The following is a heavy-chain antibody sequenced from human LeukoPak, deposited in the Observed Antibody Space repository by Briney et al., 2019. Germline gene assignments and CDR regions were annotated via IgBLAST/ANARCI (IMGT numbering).Heavy chain of an antibody. J-gene: IGHJ6*02. CDR2: IYYSGST. Sequence: PSEPLSLTCTDSGGSYSSYYWSWLRQPPGKGLEWIGYIYYSGSTNYNPSLTSRVTISVDMSKNQLSLKLSSVTAADTAVYYCARDAADGMDVWGQGTTVTVSS. V-gene: IGHV4-59*01. CDR1: GGSYSSYY. CDR3: ARDAADGMDV.